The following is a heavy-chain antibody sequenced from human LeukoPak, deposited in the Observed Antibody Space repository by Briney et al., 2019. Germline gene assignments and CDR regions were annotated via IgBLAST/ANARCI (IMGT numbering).Heavy chain of an antibody. V-gene: IGHV1-8*03. D-gene: IGHD2-2*01. J-gene: IGHJ6*03. CDR2: MNPNSGNT. Sequence: ASVKVSCKASGYTFTSYDINWVRQATGQGLEWMGWMNPNSGNTGYAQKFQGRVTITRNTSISTAYMELRSLRSEDTAVYYCARGVVVVPAAIPAYYYYYYMDVWGKGTTVTVSS. CDR1: GYTFTSYD. CDR3: ARGVVVVPAAIPAYYYYYYMDV.